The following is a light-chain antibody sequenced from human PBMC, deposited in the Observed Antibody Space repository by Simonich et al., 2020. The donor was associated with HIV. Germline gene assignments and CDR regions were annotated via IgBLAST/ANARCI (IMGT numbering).Light chain of an antibody. Sequence: EIVMTQSPATLSVSPGERATLSCRANQSVSSNLAWYQQKPSQAPRLLTYGASTRATGIPARFSGSGSGTEFTLTISSLQSEDFAVYYCQQYNNWLPITFGQGTRLEIK. J-gene: IGKJ5*01. CDR3: QQYNNWLPIT. CDR1: QSVSSN. CDR2: GAS. V-gene: IGKV3-15*01.